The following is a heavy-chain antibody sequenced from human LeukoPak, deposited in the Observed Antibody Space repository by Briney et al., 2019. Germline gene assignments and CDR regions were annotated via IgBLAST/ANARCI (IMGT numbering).Heavy chain of an antibody. CDR1: GFALSSHW. CDR2: VNRDGSET. V-gene: IGHV3-7*03. J-gene: IGHJ6*02. CDR3: ARNNGMDV. Sequence: GGSLRLSCADSGFALSSHWMTWVRQVPGRGPEWVANVNRDGSETYYLDSVKGRFTISKDNAKNSLYLQMNSLRAEDTALYHCARNNGMDVWGQGTTVIVSS.